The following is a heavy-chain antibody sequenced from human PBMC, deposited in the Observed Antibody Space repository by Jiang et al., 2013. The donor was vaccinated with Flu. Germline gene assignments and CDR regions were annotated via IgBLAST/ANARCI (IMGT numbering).Heavy chain of an antibody. V-gene: IGHV4-31*03. CDR2: IFNTGSV. CDR1: GASISSGSYY. Sequence: LSLTCTVSGASISSGSYYWSWIRQHPGKGLEWIGYIFNTGSVYYNASLQSRVTMSIDTSKNQFSLNLHSVTAADTAVYFCARGARHGRGVSRRPGFDPWGQGTLVTVSS. D-gene: IGHD2-8*01. J-gene: IGHJ5*02. CDR3: ARGARHGRGVSRRPGFDP.